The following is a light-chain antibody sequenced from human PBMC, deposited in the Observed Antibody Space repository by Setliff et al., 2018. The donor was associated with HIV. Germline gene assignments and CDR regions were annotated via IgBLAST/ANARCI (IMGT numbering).Light chain of an antibody. J-gene: IGLJ1*01. CDR2: EVN. V-gene: IGLV2-23*02. CDR1: SSNIGTYDF. CDR3: SSYAGSSSFDV. Sequence: QSALPQPASVSGSPGQSITISCTGNSSNIGTYDFVSWYRQYPGKAPQLTIYEVNKRPSGVSERFAGSKSGNAASLTITGLQSEDEAHYSCSSYAGSSSFDVFGTGTQVPAL.